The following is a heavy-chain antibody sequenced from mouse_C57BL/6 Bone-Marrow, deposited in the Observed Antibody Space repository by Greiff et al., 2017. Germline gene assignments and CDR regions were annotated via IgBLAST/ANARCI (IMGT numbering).Heavy chain of an antibody. Sequence: QVQLQQPGAELVMPGASVKLSCKASGYTFTSYWMHWVKQRPGQGLEWIGEIDPSDSYTNYNQKFKGKSTLTVDKSSSTAYMQLSSLTSEDSAVFSCAKGENYGYDQAWFAYWGQGTLVTVSA. D-gene: IGHD2-2*01. J-gene: IGHJ3*01. CDR2: IDPSDSYT. V-gene: IGHV1-69*01. CDR1: GYTFTSYW. CDR3: AKGENYGYDQAWFAY.